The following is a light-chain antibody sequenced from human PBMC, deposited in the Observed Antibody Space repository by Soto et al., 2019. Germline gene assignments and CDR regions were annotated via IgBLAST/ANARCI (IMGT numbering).Light chain of an antibody. CDR2: GAS. CDR1: QSVSSNY. J-gene: IGKJ1*01. Sequence: ETVLTQSPGTLSLSPGERATLSCRASQSVSSNYLAWYQQKPGQAPRLLIYGASSRATGIPARFSGNGSETDFTLTIIRLEPEDFGVYYCQQYGDSLAWTFGQGTKVEIK. CDR3: QQYGDSLAWT. V-gene: IGKV3-20*01.